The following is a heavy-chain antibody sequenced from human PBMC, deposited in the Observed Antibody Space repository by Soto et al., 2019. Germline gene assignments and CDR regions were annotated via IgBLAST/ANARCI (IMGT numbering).Heavy chain of an antibody. Sequence: QVQLVESGGGVVQPGRSLRLSCAASGFTFSSYAMHWVRPAPGKGLEWVAVISYDGSNKYYADSVKGRFTISRDNSKNTLYLQMNSLRAEDTAVYYCAREEGLAALDYWGQGTLVTVSS. CDR1: GFTFSSYA. J-gene: IGHJ4*02. V-gene: IGHV3-30-3*01. D-gene: IGHD6-6*01. CDR3: AREEGLAALDY. CDR2: ISYDGSNK.